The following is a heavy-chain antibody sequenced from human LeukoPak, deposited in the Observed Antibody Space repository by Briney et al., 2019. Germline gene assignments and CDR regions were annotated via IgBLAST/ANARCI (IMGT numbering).Heavy chain of an antibody. V-gene: IGHV4-39*01. CDR2: IYYSGST. J-gene: IGHJ4*02. CDR3: ATSRRIAAAGTLDY. CDR1: GGSISSSSFY. D-gene: IGHD6-13*01. Sequence: PSETLSLTCTVSGGSISSSSFYWGWIRQPPGKELEWIGNIYYSGSTYYNPSLNSRVTISVDTSKNQFSLKLSSVTAADTAVYYCATSRRIAAAGTLDYWGQGTLVTVSS.